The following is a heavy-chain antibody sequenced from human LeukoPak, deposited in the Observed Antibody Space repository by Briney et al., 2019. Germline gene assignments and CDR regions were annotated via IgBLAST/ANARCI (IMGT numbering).Heavy chain of an antibody. CDR2: INPNSGGT. CDR1: GYTFTGYY. CDR3: AAQPAYGGRYYFDY. J-gene: IGHJ4*02. D-gene: IGHD4/OR15-4a*01. V-gene: IGHV1-2*06. Sequence: ASVKLSCEASGYTFTGYYMHWVTQAPGQAREWMGRINPNSGGTKHAQKFQGRVTMTRHTSISTAYKELSRLRSDDTAVYYCAAQPAYGGRYYFDYWGRGTLVTVSS.